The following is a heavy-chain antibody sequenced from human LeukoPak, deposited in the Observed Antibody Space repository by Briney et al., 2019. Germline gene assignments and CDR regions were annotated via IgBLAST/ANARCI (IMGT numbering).Heavy chain of an antibody. CDR3: ARDLTLIVPTAMDDF. V-gene: IGHV3-23*01. D-gene: IGHD2-2*01. J-gene: IGHJ4*02. CDR1: GFTFSNSA. Sequence: GGSLRLSCAASGFTFSNSAMSWVRQAPGKGLEWVSSISGSGDTTYNADSVKGRFTISRDNSKTTLFLQMNTLRAEDTALYYCARDLTLIVPTAMDDFWGPGTLVTVSS. CDR2: ISGSGDTT.